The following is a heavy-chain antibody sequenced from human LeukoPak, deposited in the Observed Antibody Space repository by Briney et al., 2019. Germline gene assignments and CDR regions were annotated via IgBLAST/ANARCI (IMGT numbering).Heavy chain of an antibody. CDR3: AREVALGVVVSIYYFDY. CDR1: GYSISSGYY. CDR2: IYHSGST. Sequence: SETLSLTCTVSGYSISSGYYWGWIRQPPGKGLEWIGSIYHSGSTYYNPSLKSRVTISVDTSKNQFSLKLSSVTAADTAVHYCAREVALGVVVSIYYFDYWGQGTLVTVSS. V-gene: IGHV4-38-2*02. D-gene: IGHD3-22*01. J-gene: IGHJ4*02.